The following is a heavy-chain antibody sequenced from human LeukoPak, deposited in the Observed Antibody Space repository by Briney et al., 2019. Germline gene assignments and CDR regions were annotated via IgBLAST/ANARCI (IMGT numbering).Heavy chain of an antibody. D-gene: IGHD3-10*01. V-gene: IGHV1-69*01. CDR2: IIPIFGTA. J-gene: IGHJ6*02. CDR3: AIGSGSYPPGHYYGMDV. Sequence: GASVKVSCKASGGTFSSYAISWVRQAPGQGLEWMGGIIPIFGTANYAQKFQDRVTITADESTSTAYMELSSLRSEDTAVYYCAIGSGSYPPGHYYGMDVWGQGTTVTVSS. CDR1: GGTFSSYA.